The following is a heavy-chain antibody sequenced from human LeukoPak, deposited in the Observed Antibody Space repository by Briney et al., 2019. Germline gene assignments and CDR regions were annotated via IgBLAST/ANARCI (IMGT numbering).Heavy chain of an antibody. CDR3: ARLEGALFDP. Sequence: KPSETLSLTCTVSGGSISRYYWSWIRQPPGKGLEWIGYIHYSGSTNYNPSLKSRVTISVDTSKNQFSLKLSSVTAADTAVYYCARLEGALFDPWGQGTLVTVSS. D-gene: IGHD1-26*01. J-gene: IGHJ5*02. CDR1: GGSISRYY. CDR2: IHYSGST. V-gene: IGHV4-59*08.